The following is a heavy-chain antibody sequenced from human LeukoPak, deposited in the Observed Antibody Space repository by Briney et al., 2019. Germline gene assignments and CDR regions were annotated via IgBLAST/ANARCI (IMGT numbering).Heavy chain of an antibody. CDR1: GYTFSASY. D-gene: IGHD1-7*01. J-gene: IGHJ5*02. V-gene: IGHV1-2*02. CDR2: INPDGGGT. Sequence: ASVKVSCKASGYTFSASYIHWVRQAPGQGLEWMAWINPDGGGTTCAQNFEGRVTVTRDTSISTVYMDLNSLKSDDTAVYYCARGLLRELKGFDPWGQGTLVTVSS. CDR3: ARGLLRELKGFDP.